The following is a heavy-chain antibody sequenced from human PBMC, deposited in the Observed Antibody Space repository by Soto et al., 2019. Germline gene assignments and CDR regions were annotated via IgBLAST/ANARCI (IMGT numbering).Heavy chain of an antibody. D-gene: IGHD3-9*01. V-gene: IGHV1-2*04. Sequence: GASVKVSCKASGYTFTGYYMHWVRQAPGQGLEWMGWINPNSGGTNYAQKFQGWVTMTRDTSISTAYMELSRLRSDDTAVYYCARATYYDILTGIYYFDYWGQGTLVTVSS. CDR1: GYTFTGYY. CDR2: INPNSGGT. CDR3: ARATYYDILTGIYYFDY. J-gene: IGHJ4*02.